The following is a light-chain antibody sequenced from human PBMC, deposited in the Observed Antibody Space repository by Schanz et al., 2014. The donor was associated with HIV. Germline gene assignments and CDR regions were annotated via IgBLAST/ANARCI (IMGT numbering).Light chain of an antibody. Sequence: EIVLTQSPGTLSLSPGERASLSCRASHIVNNRYFAWYKQEHGQPPRLLIYGASNRATGIPDRFSGSGSGTEFTLVISSLQPEDFATYYCQQYNDRSYTFGQGTKLEIK. CDR2: GAS. J-gene: IGKJ2*01. CDR3: QQYNDRSYT. CDR1: HIVNNRY. V-gene: IGKV3-20*01.